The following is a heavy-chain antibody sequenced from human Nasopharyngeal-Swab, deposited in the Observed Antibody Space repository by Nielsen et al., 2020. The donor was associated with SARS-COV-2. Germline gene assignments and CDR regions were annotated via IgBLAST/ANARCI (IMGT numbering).Heavy chain of an antibody. D-gene: IGHD2-15*01. CDR3: ASARIPVPDAFDI. CDR2: ISAYNGNT. J-gene: IGHJ3*02. Sequence: ASVKVSCKASGYTFTSYGISWVRQAPGQGLEWMGWISAYNGNTNYAQKLQGRVTMTTDASTSTAYMELRSLRSGDTAVYYCASARIPVPDAFDIWGQGTMVTVSS. V-gene: IGHV1-18*01. CDR1: GYTFTSYG.